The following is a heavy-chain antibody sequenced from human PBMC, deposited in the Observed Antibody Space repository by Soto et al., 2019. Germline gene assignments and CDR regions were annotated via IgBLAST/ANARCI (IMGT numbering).Heavy chain of an antibody. CDR1: RFTFSTYG. Sequence: EVQLLESGGGLVQPGGSLRLSCAASRFTFSTYGMSWVRQAPGKGLECVSGISGSGGNTYYADSVKGRFTISRDKSKNTLYLQMTSLRAEDTAVYYCANSAMVRGGGWFDPWGQGTLVTVSS. CDR3: ANSAMVRGGGWFDP. J-gene: IGHJ5*02. V-gene: IGHV3-23*01. D-gene: IGHD3-10*01. CDR2: ISGSGGNT.